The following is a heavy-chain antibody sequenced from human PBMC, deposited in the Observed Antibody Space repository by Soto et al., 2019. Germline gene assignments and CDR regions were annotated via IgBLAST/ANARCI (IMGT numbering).Heavy chain of an antibody. D-gene: IGHD2-21*01. CDR1: GFTFSSYA. CDR3: ASGPVVIVNAIDAFDI. J-gene: IGHJ3*02. V-gene: IGHV3-30*04. Sequence: QVKLVESGGGVVQPGRSLRVSCAASGFTFSSYAMHWVRQAPGKGLEWVAVISYDGRNPNYADSVKGRFTISRDNYKSTVSLQMSSLRPEDTAVYYCASGPVVIVNAIDAFDIWGQGTMVTVSS. CDR2: ISYDGRNP.